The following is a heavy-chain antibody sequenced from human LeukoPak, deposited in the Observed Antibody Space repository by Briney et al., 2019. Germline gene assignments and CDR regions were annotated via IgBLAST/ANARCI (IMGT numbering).Heavy chain of an antibody. V-gene: IGHV3-30*18. Sequence: GRSLRPSCAASGFSFSNYGMHWVRQAPGKGLEWVAVISYDGSYKNYADSVKGRFTISRDNSKDTLNLQMNSRRAEDTAVYHCAKILGTTGIFDYWGQGTLVTVSS. CDR1: GFSFSNYG. D-gene: IGHD7-27*01. CDR3: AKILGTTGIFDY. J-gene: IGHJ4*02. CDR2: ISYDGSYK.